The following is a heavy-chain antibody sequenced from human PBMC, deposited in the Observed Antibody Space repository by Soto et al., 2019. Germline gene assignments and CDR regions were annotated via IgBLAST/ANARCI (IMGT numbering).Heavy chain of an antibody. CDR3: ATEGHTSPEYFQH. D-gene: IGHD6-6*01. Sequence: ASVKVSCEVSGYTLTELSIHWVRRAPGKGLEWMGGFDPEDGETIYAQKFQGRVTMTEDTSTDTAYMELSSLRSEDTAVYYCATEGHTSPEYFQHWGQGTLVTVSS. J-gene: IGHJ1*01. CDR1: GYTLTELS. V-gene: IGHV1-24*01. CDR2: FDPEDGET.